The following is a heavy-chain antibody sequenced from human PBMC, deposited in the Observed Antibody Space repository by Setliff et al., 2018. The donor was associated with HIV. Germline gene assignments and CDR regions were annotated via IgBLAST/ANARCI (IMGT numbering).Heavy chain of an antibody. Sequence: PGGSLRLSCAASGFTVSRFYMSWVRQAPGKGLEWVSVIYSDGSSYYADSVKGRFTISRDNSKNTLYLQMSSLRVDDTAVYYCVKEAYSNTWNYYYYYIDVWGKGTTVTAP. CDR1: GFTVSRFY. V-gene: IGHV3-53*05. CDR3: VKEAYSNTWNYYYYYIDV. J-gene: IGHJ6*03. CDR2: IYSDGSS. D-gene: IGHD6-13*01.